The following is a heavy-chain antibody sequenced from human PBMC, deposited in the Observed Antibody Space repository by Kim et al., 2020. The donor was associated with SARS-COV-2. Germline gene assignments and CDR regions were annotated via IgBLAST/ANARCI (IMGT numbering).Heavy chain of an antibody. Sequence: PSPKSRVTISVDTSENQFSLKLSSVTAADTAVYYCARERMVRGVPYYFDYWGQGTLVTVSS. D-gene: IGHD3-10*01. V-gene: IGHV4-31*02. CDR3: ARERMVRGVPYYFDY. J-gene: IGHJ4*02.